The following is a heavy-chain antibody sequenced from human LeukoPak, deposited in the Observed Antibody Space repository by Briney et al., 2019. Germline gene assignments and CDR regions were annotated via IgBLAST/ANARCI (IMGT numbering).Heavy chain of an antibody. CDR3: ARSPDDFWSGYENWFDP. CDR2: IIPIFGAA. J-gene: IGHJ5*02. Sequence: SVKVSCKASGGTFSSYAISWVRQAPGQGLEWMGGIIPIFGAANYAQKFQGRVTITADESTSTAYMELSSLRSEDTAVYYCARSPDDFWSGYENWFDPWGQGTLVTVSS. CDR1: GGTFSSYA. V-gene: IGHV1-69*01. D-gene: IGHD3-3*01.